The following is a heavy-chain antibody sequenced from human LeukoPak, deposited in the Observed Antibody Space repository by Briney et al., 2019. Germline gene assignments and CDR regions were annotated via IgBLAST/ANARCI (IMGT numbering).Heavy chain of an antibody. V-gene: IGHV1-24*01. CDR3: ASKSIEDSYGPGYHYYGMDV. CDR1: GYTLTELS. CDR2: FDPEDGET. D-gene: IGHD5-18*01. Sequence: ASMKVSCKVSGYTLTELSMHWVRQAPGKGLEWMGGFDPEDGETIYAQKFQGRVTITADKSTSTAYMELSSLRSEDTAVYYCASKSIEDSYGPGYHYYGMDVWGQGTTVTVSS. J-gene: IGHJ6*02.